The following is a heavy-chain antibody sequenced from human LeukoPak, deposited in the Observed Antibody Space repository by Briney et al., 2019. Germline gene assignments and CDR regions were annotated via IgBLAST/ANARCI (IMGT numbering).Heavy chain of an antibody. CDR1: GYIFTSHY. J-gene: IGHJ4*02. V-gene: IGHV1-46*01. Sequence: GAPVSVSCKASGYIFTSHYIHWVRLAPGQGLQWMGIVYVGDGRTRYAQEFQGRVTMTWDTSTSTVYMDLSSLKTEDTAVYYCAREMPATFYFDFWGQGTVVTVSS. D-gene: IGHD2/OR15-2a*01. CDR2: VYVGDGRT. CDR3: AREMPATFYFDF.